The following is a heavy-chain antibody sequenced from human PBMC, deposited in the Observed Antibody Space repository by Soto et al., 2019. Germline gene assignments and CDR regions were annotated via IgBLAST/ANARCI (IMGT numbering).Heavy chain of an antibody. J-gene: IGHJ6*02. CDR3: ARDPGDRNGMSA. V-gene: IGHV3-66*01. CDR2: IYSGGST. Sequence: EVQVVESGGGLVQPGGSLRLTCAASGFTVTNDYMTWVRQAPWKGLEWVSVIYSGGSTYYGDSVRDRFVISRDNSKNLLYLQMNSLRVEDTAIYYCARDPGDRNGMSAWGQGTTVTVSS. CDR1: GFTVTNDY. D-gene: IGHD1-26*01.